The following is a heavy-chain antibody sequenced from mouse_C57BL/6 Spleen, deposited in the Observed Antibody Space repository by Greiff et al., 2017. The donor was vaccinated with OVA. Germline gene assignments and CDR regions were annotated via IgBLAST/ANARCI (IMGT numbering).Heavy chain of an antibody. Sequence: VQLQQSGAELVKPGASVKLSCTASGFNIKDYYMHWVKQRTEQGLEWIGRIDPEDGGTKYAPKFQGKATITANTSSNTAYLQLSSLTSEDTAVYYCARSAQATLAWFAYWGQGTLVTVSA. D-gene: IGHD3-2*02. CDR2: IDPEDGGT. J-gene: IGHJ3*01. CDR1: GFNIKDYY. CDR3: ARSAQATLAWFAY. V-gene: IGHV14-2*01.